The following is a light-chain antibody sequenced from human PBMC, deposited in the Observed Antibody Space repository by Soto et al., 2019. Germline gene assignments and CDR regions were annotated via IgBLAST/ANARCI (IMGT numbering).Light chain of an antibody. J-gene: IGLJ1*01. CDR3: SSYTSSSTEV. CDR2: DVT. CDR1: SSDVGGYTY. Sequence: QSALTQPASVSGSPGQSIAISCTGTSSDVGGYTYVSWYQQHPGKAPKLIIYDVTSRPSGVSDRFSASKSGNTASLTISGLQAEDEADYFCSSYTSSSTEVFGTGTKLTVL. V-gene: IGLV2-14*03.